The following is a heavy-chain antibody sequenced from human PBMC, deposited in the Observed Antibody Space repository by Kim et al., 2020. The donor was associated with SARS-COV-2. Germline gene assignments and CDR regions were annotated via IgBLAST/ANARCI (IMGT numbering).Heavy chain of an antibody. D-gene: IGHD3-3*01. J-gene: IGHJ6*03. CDR3: AKLFGARLTFYYMDV. Sequence: DAVKGRLTISRDNSKTTLYLQMSSLRAEDTAVYYWAKLFGARLTFYYMDVWGKGTTVTVSS. V-gene: IGHV3-23*01.